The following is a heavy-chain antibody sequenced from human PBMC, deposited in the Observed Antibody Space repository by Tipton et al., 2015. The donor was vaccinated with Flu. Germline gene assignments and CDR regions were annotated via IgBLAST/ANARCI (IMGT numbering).Heavy chain of an antibody. Sequence: LRLSCTVSGGSISSVSDYWNWIRQPAGKALEWIGLIYSSGTAEYNPSLESRVTISIDRSKNQFSLKLNSVTAADTAVYYCAKSLGPMNWFDPWGQGTLVTVSS. CDR1: GGSISSVSDY. CDR2: IYSSGTA. V-gene: IGHV4-61*02. CDR3: AKSLGPMNWFDP. J-gene: IGHJ5*02. D-gene: IGHD6-19*01.